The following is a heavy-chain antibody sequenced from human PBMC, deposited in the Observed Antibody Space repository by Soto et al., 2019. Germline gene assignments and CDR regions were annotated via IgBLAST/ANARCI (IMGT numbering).Heavy chain of an antibody. CDR3: AKDSANNALNLFAL. D-gene: IGHD1-1*01. V-gene: IGHV3-23*01. Sequence: GGSLRLSWAASGFSGSDSYMSWVRQAPGKGLEWVSVIFGRGGGTYYADSVKGRFTVSRDNSKNTLYLQMNSMRAEDTAVYYCAKDSANNALNLFALSGQGPPVTVSS. CDR2: IFGRGGGT. J-gene: IGHJ5*02. CDR1: GFSGSDSY.